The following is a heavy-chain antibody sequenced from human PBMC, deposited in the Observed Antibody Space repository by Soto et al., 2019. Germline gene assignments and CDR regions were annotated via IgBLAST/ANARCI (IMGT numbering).Heavy chain of an antibody. Sequence: SETLSLTCAVYGGSFSGYYWSWIRQPPGKGLEWIGEINDSGSTNYNPSLKSRVTISVDTSKNQFSLKLSSVTAADTAVYYCARAKGYCSGGSCYSFGHYYYGMDVWGQGTTVTVSS. D-gene: IGHD2-15*01. CDR1: GGSFSGYY. J-gene: IGHJ6*02. CDR2: INDSGST. V-gene: IGHV4-34*01. CDR3: ARAKGYCSGGSCYSFGHYYYGMDV.